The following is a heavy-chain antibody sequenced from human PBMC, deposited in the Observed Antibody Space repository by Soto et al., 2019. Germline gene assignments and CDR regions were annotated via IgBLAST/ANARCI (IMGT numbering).Heavy chain of an antibody. D-gene: IGHD6-13*01. Sequence: SETLSLTCAVSSGSISSSNWWSWVRQPPGKGLEWIGEIYHSGSTNYNPSLKSRVTISVDKSKNQFSLKLSSVTAADTAVYYCARVGGYSSSRRFDPWGQGTLVTVSS. CDR3: ARVGGYSSSRRFDP. CDR1: SGSISSSNW. CDR2: IYHSGST. J-gene: IGHJ5*02. V-gene: IGHV4-4*02.